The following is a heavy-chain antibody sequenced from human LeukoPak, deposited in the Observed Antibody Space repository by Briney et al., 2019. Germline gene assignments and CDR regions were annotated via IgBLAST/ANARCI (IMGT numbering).Heavy chain of an antibody. V-gene: IGHV1-18*01. Sequence: ASVKVSCKASGYTFTSYGISWVRQAPGQGLEWMGWISAYNGSTNYAQKLQGRVTMTTDTSTSTAYMELRSLRSDDTAVYYCARDLTRAWYYYDSSGYSYWGQGTLVTVSS. CDR1: GYTFTSYG. J-gene: IGHJ4*02. CDR3: ARDLTRAWYYYDSSGYSY. D-gene: IGHD3-22*01. CDR2: ISAYNGST.